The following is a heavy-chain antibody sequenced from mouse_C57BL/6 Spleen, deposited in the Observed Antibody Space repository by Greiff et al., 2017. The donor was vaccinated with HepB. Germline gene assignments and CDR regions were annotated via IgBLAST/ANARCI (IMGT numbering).Heavy chain of an antibody. CDR2: INPNYGTT. CDR3: ARPDYGSNVYAMDY. D-gene: IGHD1-1*01. Sequence: VQLKESGPELVKPGASVKISCKASGYSFTDYNMNWVKQSNGKSLEWIGVINPNYGTTSYNQKFKGKATLTVDQSSSTAYMQLNSLTSEDSAVYYCARPDYGSNVYAMDYWGQGTSVTVSS. CDR1: GYSFTDYN. V-gene: IGHV1-39*01. J-gene: IGHJ4*01.